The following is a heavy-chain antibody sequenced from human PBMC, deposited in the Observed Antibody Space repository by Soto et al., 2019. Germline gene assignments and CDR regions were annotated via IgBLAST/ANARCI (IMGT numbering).Heavy chain of an antibody. CDR2: IYYSGST. CDR3: ARGCTNGVCWFDY. J-gene: IGHJ4*02. D-gene: IGHD2-8*01. CDR1: GGSISSYY. V-gene: IGHV4-59*01. Sequence: QVQLQESGPGLVKPSETLSLTCTVSGGSISSYYWSWIRQPPGKRLEWIGYIYYSGSTNYNPSLKSRVTISVDTSKNQFSLKLSSVTAADPAVYYCARGCTNGVCWFDYWGQGTLVTVSS.